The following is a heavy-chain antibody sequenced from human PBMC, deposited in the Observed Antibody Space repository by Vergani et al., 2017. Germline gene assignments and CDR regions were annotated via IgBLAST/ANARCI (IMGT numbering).Heavy chain of an antibody. J-gene: IGHJ5*02. Sequence: QLQLQESGPGLVKPSETLSLTCTVSGNSIRSASFWAWIRQSPDKGLEWIGTIHRGGKTYLSPSLRSRVVLSVDTSNNQLSLKVTSVSATDTALYYCARHVGYGDSNYPGDWFDPWGQGTLVTVSS. CDR1: GNSIRSASF. CDR3: ARHVGYGDSNYPGDWFDP. CDR2: IHRGGKT. D-gene: IGHD4-17*01. V-gene: IGHV4-38-2*02.